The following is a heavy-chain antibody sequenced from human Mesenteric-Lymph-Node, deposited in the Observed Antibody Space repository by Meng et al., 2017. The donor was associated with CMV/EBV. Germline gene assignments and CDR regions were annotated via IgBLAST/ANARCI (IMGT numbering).Heavy chain of an antibody. J-gene: IGHJ4*02. CDR2: IYWDDDK. V-gene: IGHV2-5*02. D-gene: IGHD3-10*01. CDR3: ARQPVEYYYGSGSFHFDY. CDR1: LSTGGVG. Sequence: LSTGGVGVGWIRQPPGKALEWLALIYWDDDKRYSPSLKSRLTITKDTSKNQVVLTMTNMDPVDTATYYCARQPVEYYYGSGSFHFDYWGQGTLVTVSS.